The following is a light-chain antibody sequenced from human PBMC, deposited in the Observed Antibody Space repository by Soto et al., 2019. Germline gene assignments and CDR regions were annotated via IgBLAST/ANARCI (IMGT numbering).Light chain of an antibody. Sequence: EIVLTQSPGTLSLSPGERATLSCRASQSVNTNYLAWYQQKSGQAPRLLIYGASSRATGIPDRFSGSGSGTDFTLTISRLEPEDVAAYFCQQYGSSPITFGKGTRLEIK. CDR1: QSVNTNY. V-gene: IGKV3-20*01. CDR2: GAS. CDR3: QQYGSSPIT. J-gene: IGKJ5*01.